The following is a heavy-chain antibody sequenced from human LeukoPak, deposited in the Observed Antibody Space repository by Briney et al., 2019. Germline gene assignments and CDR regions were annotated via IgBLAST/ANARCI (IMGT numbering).Heavy chain of an antibody. CDR3: ARLGGDYGRAFDI. CDR2: IYYSGNT. D-gene: IGHD4-17*01. Sequence: SETLSLTRTVSGGSISSSSYYWGWIRQPPGKGLEWIGSIYYSGNTYYNPSLKSRVIISVDTSKNQFSLKLSSVTAADTAVYYCARLGGDYGRAFDIWGQGTMVTVSS. V-gene: IGHV4-39*01. J-gene: IGHJ3*02. CDR1: GGSISSSSYY.